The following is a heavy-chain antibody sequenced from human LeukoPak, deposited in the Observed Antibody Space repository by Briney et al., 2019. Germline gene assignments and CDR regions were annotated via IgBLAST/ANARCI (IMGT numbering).Heavy chain of an antibody. CDR2: VYTSGTA. J-gene: IGHJ6*02. D-gene: IGHD3-10*02. CDR1: GASISSGNYY. V-gene: IGHV4-61*02. Sequence: PSEALSLTCTVSGASISSGNYYWSWIRQPAGKGLEWIGRVYTSGTATYNPSLKSRVTISVDTSRNQFSLRLNSVTAADTAVYYCARHNDYYVVGGMDVWGQGTTVTVSS. CDR3: ARHNDYYVVGGMDV.